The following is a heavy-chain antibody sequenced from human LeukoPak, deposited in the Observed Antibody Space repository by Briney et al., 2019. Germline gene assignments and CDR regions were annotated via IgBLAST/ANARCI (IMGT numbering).Heavy chain of an antibody. D-gene: IGHD2-21*01. Sequence: GRSLRLSCAASGFTFSSYGMHWVRQAPGKGLEWVAVIWYDGSNKYYADSVKGRFTISRDNSKNTLYLQMNSLRAGDTAVYYCAKVQHADFNMNFDSWGQGTLVTVSS. CDR1: GFTFSSYG. CDR2: IWYDGSNK. V-gene: IGHV3-33*06. CDR3: AKVQHADFNMNFDS. J-gene: IGHJ4*02.